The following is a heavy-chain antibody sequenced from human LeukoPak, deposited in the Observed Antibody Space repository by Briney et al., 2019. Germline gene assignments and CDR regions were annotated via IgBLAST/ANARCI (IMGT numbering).Heavy chain of an antibody. D-gene: IGHD1-1*01. V-gene: IGHV1-2*06. CDR1: GYTFTGYY. CDR3: ARVGPNLVYYFDY. J-gene: IGHJ4*02. CDR2: INPNSGGT. Sequence: ASVKVTCKASGYTFTGYYMHWVRQAPGQGLEWMGRINPNSGGTNYAQKFQGRVTMTRDTSISTAYMELSRLRSDDTAVYYCARVGPNLVYYFDYWGLGTLVTVSS.